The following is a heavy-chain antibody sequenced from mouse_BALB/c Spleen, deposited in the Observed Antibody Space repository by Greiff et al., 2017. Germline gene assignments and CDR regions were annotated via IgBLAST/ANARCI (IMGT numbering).Heavy chain of an antibody. V-gene: IGHV3-2*02. CDR1: GYSITSDYA. Sequence: EVQLQESGPGLVKPSQSLSLTCTVTGYSITSDYAWSWIRQFPGNKLEWMGYISYSGSTSYNPSLKSRISITRDTSKNQFFLQLNSVTTEDTATYYCAREDDYDGGWFAYWGQGTLVTVSA. D-gene: IGHD2-4*01. J-gene: IGHJ3*01. CDR2: ISYSGST. CDR3: AREDDYDGGWFAY.